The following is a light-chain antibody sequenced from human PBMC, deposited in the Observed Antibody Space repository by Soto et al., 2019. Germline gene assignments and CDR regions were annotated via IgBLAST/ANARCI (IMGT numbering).Light chain of an antibody. CDR3: SSYTRGSML. V-gene: IGLV2-14*03. Sequence: QSALAQPASVSGSPGQSITISCTGTDSDIGSYNYVSWYQQPPGKAPKLIIYEVNNRPSGVSDRFSGYKSANTASLTISGLQADDEADYYCSSYTRGSMLFGGGTKLTVL. J-gene: IGLJ3*02. CDR1: DSDIGSYNY. CDR2: EVN.